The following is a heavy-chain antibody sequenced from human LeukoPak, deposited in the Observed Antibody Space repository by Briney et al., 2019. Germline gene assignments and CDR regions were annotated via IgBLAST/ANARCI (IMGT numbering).Heavy chain of an antibody. V-gene: IGHV4-59*01. CDR1: GGSISSYY. J-gene: IGHJ4*02. CDR3: AIITGGFGESDY. Sequence: PSETLSLTCTVSGGSISSYYWSWIRQPPGKGLEWIGYIYYSGSTNYNPSLKGRVTISVDTSKNQFSLKLSSVTAADTAVYYCAIITGGFGESDYWGQGTLVTVSS. CDR2: IYYSGST. D-gene: IGHD3-10*01.